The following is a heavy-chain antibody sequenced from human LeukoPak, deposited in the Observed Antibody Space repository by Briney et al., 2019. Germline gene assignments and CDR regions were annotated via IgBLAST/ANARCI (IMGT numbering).Heavy chain of an antibody. CDR2: ITASGTAM. CDR1: GFTFSSYS. CDR3: ASSGSYRFDY. D-gene: IGHD1-26*01. Sequence: GGSLRLSCAASGFTFSSYSMNWVRQAPGKGLEWVSHITASGTAMFYADSVKGRFTISRDNAKNSLYLQMNSLRDEDTAVYYCASSGSYRFDYWGQGTPVTVSS. J-gene: IGHJ4*02. V-gene: IGHV3-48*02.